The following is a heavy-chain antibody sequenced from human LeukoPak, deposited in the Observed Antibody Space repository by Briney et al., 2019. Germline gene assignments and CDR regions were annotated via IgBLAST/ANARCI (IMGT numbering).Heavy chain of an antibody. CDR3: ARGLGF. J-gene: IGHJ4*02. D-gene: IGHD6-25*01. CDR1: GFTFSSYD. V-gene: IGHV3-48*01. CDR2: ISTSSRTI. Sequence: GGSLRLSCAGSGFTFSSYDMNWVRQAPGKGLEWLAYISTSSRTIYYADSVKGRFTISRDNAKNSLYLQMNTLRAEDTAVYYCARGLGFWGQGTLVAVSS.